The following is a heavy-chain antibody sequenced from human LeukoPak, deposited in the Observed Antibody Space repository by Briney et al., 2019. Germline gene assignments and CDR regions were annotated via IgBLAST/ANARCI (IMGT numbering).Heavy chain of an antibody. V-gene: IGHV3-21*01. CDR2: ISKSSTYI. CDR3: TRGSQLLWFGELFPPHDF. CDR1: GFTFSSYS. D-gene: IGHD3-10*01. J-gene: IGHJ4*02. Sequence: PGGSLRLSRAASGFTFSSYSMNWVRQAPGKGLEWVSSISKSSTYIYYADSVKGRFTISRDNAKNSLYLQMNSLRAEDTAVYYCTRGSQLLWFGELFPPHDFWGQGTLVTVSS.